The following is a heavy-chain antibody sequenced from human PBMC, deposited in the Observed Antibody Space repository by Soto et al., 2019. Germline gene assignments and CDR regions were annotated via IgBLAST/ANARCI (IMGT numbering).Heavy chain of an antibody. CDR1: GGSIRVQSYY. D-gene: IGHD1-20*01. J-gene: IGHJ5*02. CDR2: SYYSGTS. Sequence: SETLSLTCTVSGGSIRVQSYYWTWIRPTPGKGLEWVGSSYYSGTSYFNPALKGRVTISVDTSTNQFSLRLTSVTAADTAVYYCTGRYNWNDYYFDPWGQGTLVTVSS. CDR3: TGRYNWNDYYFDP. V-gene: IGHV4-39*01.